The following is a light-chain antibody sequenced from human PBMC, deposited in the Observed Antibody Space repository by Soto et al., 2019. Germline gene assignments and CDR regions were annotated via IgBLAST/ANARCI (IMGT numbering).Light chain of an antibody. V-gene: IGKV3-20*01. CDR3: QQYGSSLYT. CDR2: AAS. J-gene: IGKJ2*01. Sequence: ELVLTQSPGTLSLSPGERATLSCRASQSVSSSYLAWYQQKPGQAPRLLIYAASSRATGIPDRFSGSGSGTDFTLTISRLEPEDLAVYYCQQYGSSLYTFGQGTKLEIK. CDR1: QSVSSSY.